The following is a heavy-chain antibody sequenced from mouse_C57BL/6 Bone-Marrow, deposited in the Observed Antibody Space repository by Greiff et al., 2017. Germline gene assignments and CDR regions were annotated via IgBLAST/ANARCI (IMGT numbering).Heavy chain of an antibody. J-gene: IGHJ4*01. D-gene: IGHD2-2*01. V-gene: IGHV1-64*01. CDR3: AGGLRAYYAMDY. Sequence: QVQLKQPGAELVKPGASVTLSCKASGYTFTSYWMHWVKQRPGQGLEWIGMIHPNSGSTNYNEKFKSKATLTVDKSSSTAYLQLSSLTSEDSAVYYCAGGLRAYYAMDYWGQGTSVTVTA. CDR2: IHPNSGST. CDR1: GYTFTSYW.